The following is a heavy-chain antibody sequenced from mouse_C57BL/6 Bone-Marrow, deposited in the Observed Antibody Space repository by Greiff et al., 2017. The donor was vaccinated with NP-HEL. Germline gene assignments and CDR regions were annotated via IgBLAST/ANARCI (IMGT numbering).Heavy chain of an antibody. CDR2: IYPRSGNT. CDR1: GYTFTSYG. CDR3: GGALFDY. D-gene: IGHD6-1*01. J-gene: IGHJ2*01. Sequence: LQESGGERERTGSSVKLSCKASGYTFTSYGISWVKQRTGQGLEWIGEIYPRSGNTYYNEKFKGKATLTADKSSSTAYMELRSLTSEDSAVYFCGGALFDYWGQGTTLTVSS. V-gene: IGHV1-81*01.